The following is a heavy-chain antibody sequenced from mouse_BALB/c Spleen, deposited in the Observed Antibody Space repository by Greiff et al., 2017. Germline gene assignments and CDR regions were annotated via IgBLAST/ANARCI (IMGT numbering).Heavy chain of an antibody. D-gene: IGHD4-1*01. V-gene: IGHV2-5-1*01. CDR2: IWRGGST. J-gene: IGHJ4*01. CDR3: AKNPLNWDYAMDY. CDR1: GFSLTSYG. Sequence: QVQLKQSGPSLVQPSQSLSITCTVSGFSLTSYGVHWVRQSPGKGLEWLGVIWRGGSTDYNAAFMSRLSITKDNSKSQVFFKMNSLQADDTAIYYCAKNPLNWDYAMDYWGQGTSVTVSS.